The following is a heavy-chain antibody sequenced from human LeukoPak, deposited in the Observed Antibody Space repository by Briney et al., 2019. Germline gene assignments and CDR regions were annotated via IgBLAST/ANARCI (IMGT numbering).Heavy chain of an antibody. V-gene: IGHV4-59*01. CDR1: GGSISGSY. J-gene: IGHJ5*02. CDR2: FYYSGNT. CDR3: ARDPYRDNFFDP. Sequence: SETLSLTCTVSGGSISGSYWSWIRQPPGKGLEWIGSFYYSGNTNYNPSLKSRVTILVNTSKNQFSLNLSSVTAADTAVYYCARDPYRDNFFDPWGQGTLVTVSS. D-gene: IGHD1-26*01.